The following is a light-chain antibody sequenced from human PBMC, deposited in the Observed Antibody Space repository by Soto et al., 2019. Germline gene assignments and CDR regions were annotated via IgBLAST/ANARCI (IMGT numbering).Light chain of an antibody. CDR3: NSYTSSYTWV. CDR2: DVS. CDR1: SSDVGGYNY. Sequence: QSALTQPASVSGSPGQSITISCTGTSSDVGGYNYVSWYQQHPGKAPKLMIYDVSNRPSGVSNRFSGSKSGNTASLTISGLHAEDEADYYCNSYTSSYTWVFGGGTKVTVL. J-gene: IGLJ3*02. V-gene: IGLV2-14*01.